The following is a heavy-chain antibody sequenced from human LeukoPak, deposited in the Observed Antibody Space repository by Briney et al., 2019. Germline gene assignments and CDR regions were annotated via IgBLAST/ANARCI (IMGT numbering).Heavy chain of an antibody. CDR2: ISGGDGTT. CDR1: GFTFNKYA. D-gene: IGHD3-10*01. J-gene: IGHJ4*02. Sequence: GGSLRLSCAASGFTFNKYAMNWVRQAPGKGLEWVSVISGGDGTTYYADSLKGRFTISRDNSKNTLYLQMNNLRAEDTAAYYCAKGSFWGQGTLVTVSS. CDR3: AKGSF. V-gene: IGHV3-23*01.